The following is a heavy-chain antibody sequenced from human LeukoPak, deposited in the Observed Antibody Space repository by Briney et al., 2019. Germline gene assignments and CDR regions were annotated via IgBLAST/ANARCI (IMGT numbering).Heavy chain of an antibody. V-gene: IGHV3-11*01. CDR3: ARDLDYYESVGYYGY. CDR1: GFTFSDYC. J-gene: IGHJ4*02. Sequence: GGSLRLSCAASGFTFSDYCMAWIRQAPGKGLEWVSYIKSSGSPIYYADSVKGRFTVSTDNAKNSLYLQMNSLRAEDTAVYYCARDLDYYESVGYYGYWGQGTLVTVSS. CDR2: IKSSGSPI. D-gene: IGHD3-22*01.